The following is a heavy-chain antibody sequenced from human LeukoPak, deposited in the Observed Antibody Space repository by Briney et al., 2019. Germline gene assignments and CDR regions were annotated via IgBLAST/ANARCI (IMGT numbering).Heavy chain of an antibody. CDR2: MNPNSGNT. D-gene: IGHD3-3*01. V-gene: IGHV1-8*01. J-gene: IGHJ6*02. CDR3: AKSYYDFWSGLILSRYYGMDV. CDR1: GYTFTSYD. Sequence: ASVKVSCTASGYTFTSYDINWVRQATGQGLEWMGWMNPNSGNTGYAQKFQGRVTMTRNTSISTAYMELSSLRSEDTAVYYCAKSYYDFWSGLILSRYYGMDVWGQGTTVTVSS.